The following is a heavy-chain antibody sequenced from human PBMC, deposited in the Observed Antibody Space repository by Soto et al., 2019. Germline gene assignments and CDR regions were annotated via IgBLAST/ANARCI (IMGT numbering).Heavy chain of an antibody. J-gene: IGHJ4*02. V-gene: IGHV4-4*02. D-gene: IGHD6-13*01. CDR3: ARDRGIAAAGS. CDR1: GDSITSPNW. Sequence: SETLSLTCAVSGDSITSPNWLVWVRQAPGKGLEWIGEIYHSGTTNYNPSLKSRVTISVDKSENQFSLKLTSVTAADTAVYYCARDRGIAAAGSWGQGILVTVSS. CDR2: IYHSGTT.